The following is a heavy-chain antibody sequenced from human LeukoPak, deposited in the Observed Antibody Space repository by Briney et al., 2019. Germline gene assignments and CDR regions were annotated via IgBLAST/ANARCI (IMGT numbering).Heavy chain of an antibody. CDR1: GGSFSGYY. CDR2: INHSGST. D-gene: IGHD4-17*01. Sequence: PSETLSLTCAVYGGSFSGYYWSWIRQPPGKGLEWIGEINHSGSTNYNPSLKSRVTISVDTSKNQFSLKLSSVTAADTAVYYCARHDYGDYGRYYFDYWGQGTLVTVSS. V-gene: IGHV4-34*01. J-gene: IGHJ4*02. CDR3: ARHDYGDYGRYYFDY.